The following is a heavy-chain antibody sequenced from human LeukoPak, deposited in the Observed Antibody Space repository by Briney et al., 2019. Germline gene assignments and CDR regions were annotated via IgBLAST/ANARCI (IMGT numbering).Heavy chain of an antibody. D-gene: IGHD6-13*01. Sequence: PGGSLRLSCAASGFTFSGYAMSWVRQAPGKGLEWVSAIGGSGGSTSFADSVKGRFTISRDNSKNTLYLQMHSLRAEDTAVYYCAKYRDFSTWHYFDYWGQGTLVTVSS. CDR3: AKYRDFSTWHYFDY. V-gene: IGHV3-23*01. J-gene: IGHJ4*02. CDR2: IGGSGGST. CDR1: GFTFSGYA.